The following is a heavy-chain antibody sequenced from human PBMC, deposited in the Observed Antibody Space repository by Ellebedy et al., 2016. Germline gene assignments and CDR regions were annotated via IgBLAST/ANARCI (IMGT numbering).Heavy chain of an antibody. CDR3: AREARELEF. J-gene: IGHJ2*01. D-gene: IGHD1-26*01. Sequence: GESLKISXVGSGFTFSTYWMSWVRQAPGKGLEWVANIKQDGSEKYYVDSVKGRFTISRDNAKNLLYLQMNSLRAEDTAVYYCAREARELEFWGRGALVSVSS. CDR1: GFTFSTYW. CDR2: IKQDGSEK. V-gene: IGHV3-7*05.